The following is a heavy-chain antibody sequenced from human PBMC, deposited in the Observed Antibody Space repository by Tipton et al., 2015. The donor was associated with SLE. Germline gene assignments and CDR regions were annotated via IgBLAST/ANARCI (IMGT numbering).Heavy chain of an antibody. V-gene: IGHV4-4*08. CDR1: GYSISSGYY. D-gene: IGHD3-10*01. CDR3: ARGLAMVRGDSMDY. Sequence: TLSLTCAVSGYSISSGYYWSWIRQPPGKGLEWIGYIYSSGSTNYNPSLKSRVTISVDTSKNQFSLKLSSVTAADTAVYYCARGLAMVRGDSMDYWGQGTLVTVSS. J-gene: IGHJ4*02. CDR2: IYSSGST.